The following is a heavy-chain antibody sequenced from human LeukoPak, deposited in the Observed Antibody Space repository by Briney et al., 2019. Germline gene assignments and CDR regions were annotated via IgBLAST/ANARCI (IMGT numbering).Heavy chain of an antibody. V-gene: IGHV4-34*01. J-gene: IGHJ4*02. CDR2: INHSGST. D-gene: IGHD2-2*01. CDR1: GGSFSGYY. CDR3: ARRRVVPAARHGPNYY. Sequence: SETLSLTCAVYGGSFSGYYWSWIRQPPGKGLEWIGEINHSGSTNYNPSLKSRVTISVDTSKNQFSLKLSSVTAADTAVYYCARRRVVPAARHGPNYYWGQGTLVTVSS.